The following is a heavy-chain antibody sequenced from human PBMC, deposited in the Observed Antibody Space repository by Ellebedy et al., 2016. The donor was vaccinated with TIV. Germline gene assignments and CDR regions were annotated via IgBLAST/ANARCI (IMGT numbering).Heavy chain of an antibody. CDR3: ARGAMAAAGDDY. Sequence: PGGSLRLSCAASGFTFSSYSMNWVRQAPGKGLGWVSSISSNSNYIYYADSVRGRFTISRDNAKKSLYLQMNSLRAEDTAVYYFARGAMAAAGDDYWGQGTLVTVSS. V-gene: IGHV3-21*01. CDR2: ISSNSNYI. D-gene: IGHD6-13*01. CDR1: GFTFSSYS. J-gene: IGHJ4*02.